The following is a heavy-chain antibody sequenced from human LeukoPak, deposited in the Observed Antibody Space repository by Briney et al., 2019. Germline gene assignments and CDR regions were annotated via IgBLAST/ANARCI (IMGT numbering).Heavy chain of an antibody. Sequence: GGSLRLSCATSGFTFSSNWMSWVRHVPGRGLDWVANIKPDGSAQYYAASVKGRFTVSRDNAKNSLYLQMNSLRAEDTAVYYCARGQIVVVPAAMPDGDYWGQGTLVTVSS. CDR3: ARGQIVVVPAAMPDGDY. J-gene: IGHJ4*02. D-gene: IGHD2-2*01. CDR2: IKPDGSAQ. V-gene: IGHV3-7*01. CDR1: GFTFSSNW.